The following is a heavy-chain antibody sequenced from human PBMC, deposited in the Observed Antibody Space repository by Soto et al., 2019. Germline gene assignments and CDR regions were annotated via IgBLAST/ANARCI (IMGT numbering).Heavy chain of an antibody. Sequence: VGSLRLSCAASGFTFSNAWMSWVRQAPGKGLEWVGRIKSKTDGGTTDYAAPVKGRFTIPRDDSKNTLYLQMNSLKTEDTAVYYCTTAKEAMVGYYYYGMDVWGQGTTVTVSS. CDR1: GFTFSNAW. V-gene: IGHV3-15*01. CDR2: IKSKTDGGTT. CDR3: TTAKEAMVGYYYYGMDV. J-gene: IGHJ6*02. D-gene: IGHD3-10*02.